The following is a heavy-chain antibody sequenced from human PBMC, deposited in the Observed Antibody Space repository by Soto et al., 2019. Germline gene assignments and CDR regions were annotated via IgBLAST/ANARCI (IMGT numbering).Heavy chain of an antibody. CDR3: ASTRAPWGILKMATIGRIDY. CDR2: ISYDGSNK. V-gene: IGHV3-30-3*01. J-gene: IGHJ4*02. D-gene: IGHD5-12*01. Sequence: QVQLVESGGGVVQPGRSLRLSCAASGFTFSSYAMHWVRQAPGKGLEWVAVISYDGSNKYYADSVKGRFTISRDNSKNTLYLQMNSLRAEDTAVYYCASTRAPWGILKMATIGRIDYWGQGTLVTVSS. CDR1: GFTFSSYA.